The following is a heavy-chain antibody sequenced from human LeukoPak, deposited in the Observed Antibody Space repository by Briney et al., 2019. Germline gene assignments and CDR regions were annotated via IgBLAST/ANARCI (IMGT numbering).Heavy chain of an antibody. CDR1: GFTFSNNG. CDR2: IGGGGGNT. V-gene: IGHV3-23*01. CDR3: AKLPYYDFWSGPYYFDY. D-gene: IGHD3-3*01. Sequence: GGSLRLSCAASGFTFSNNGMTWVRQAPGKGLEWVSNIGGGGGNTYYADSVKGRFTISRDNSKNTLYLQMNSLRAEDTAVYYCAKLPYYDFWSGPYYFDYWGQGTLVTVSS. J-gene: IGHJ4*02.